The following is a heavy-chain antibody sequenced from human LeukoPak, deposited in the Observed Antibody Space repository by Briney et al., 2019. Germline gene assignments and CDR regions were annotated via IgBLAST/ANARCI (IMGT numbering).Heavy chain of an antibody. CDR1: GFTFSSYG. V-gene: IGHV3-30*18. CDR2: ISYDGSNK. J-gene: IGHJ4*02. D-gene: IGHD3-3*01. Sequence: GGSLRLSCAASGFTFSSYGMHWVRQAPGKGLEWVAVISYDGSNKYYADSVKGRFTISRDNSKNTLYLQMNSLRAEDTAVYYCAKDLSAWSRELDDNFDYWGQGTLVTVSS. CDR3: AKDLSAWSRELDDNFDY.